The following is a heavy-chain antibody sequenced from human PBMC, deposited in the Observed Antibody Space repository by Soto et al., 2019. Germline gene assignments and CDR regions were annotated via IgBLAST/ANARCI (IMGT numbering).Heavy chain of an antibody. CDR2: IIPIFGTA. CDR3: ATHFDFWNSVAFDY. J-gene: IGHJ4*02. Sequence: SVKVSCKASGGTFSSYAISWVRQAPGQGLEWMGGIIPIFGTANYAQKFQGRVTITADESTSTAYMELSSLRSEDTAVYYCATHFDFWNSVAFDYWGQGTLVAVS. V-gene: IGHV1-69*13. CDR1: GGTFSSYA. D-gene: IGHD3-3*01.